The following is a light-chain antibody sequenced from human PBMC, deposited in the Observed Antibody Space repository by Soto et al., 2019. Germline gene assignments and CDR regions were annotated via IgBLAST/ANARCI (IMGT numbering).Light chain of an antibody. V-gene: IGKV1-39*01. CDR2: SAS. J-gene: IGKJ4*01. CDR3: QQSYRLPLT. Sequence: DVQMTQSPSSLSASAGDRVTITCRASQGIHNYLAWYQQKPGKSPKLLIYSASYLQSGVPSNFSGSGSGTDFTLSIVTLQPEDSGTYFCQQSYRLPLTFGGGTKVDIK. CDR1: QGIHNY.